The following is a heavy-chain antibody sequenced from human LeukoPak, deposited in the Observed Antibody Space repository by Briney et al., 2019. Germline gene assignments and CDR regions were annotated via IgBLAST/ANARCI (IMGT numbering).Heavy chain of an antibody. CDR1: RGSISNYF. V-gene: IGHV4-59*01. CDR2: IYYSGNT. J-gene: IGHJ3*02. D-gene: IGHD3-3*01. CDR3: ARARFLDAFDI. Sequence: SGTLSHTCTDSRGSISNYFWSWMRPRPGKGLEWIGHIYYSGNTKYKPSLKSRVTISVDTSKNQFSLKLSSVTAADTDMYYCARARFLDAFDIWGQGTMVTVSS.